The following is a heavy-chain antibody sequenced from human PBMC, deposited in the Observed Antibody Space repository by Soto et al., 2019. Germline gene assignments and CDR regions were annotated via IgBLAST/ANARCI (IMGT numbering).Heavy chain of an antibody. V-gene: IGHV3-23*01. CDR2: ISGSGGST. D-gene: IGHD6-19*01. CDR3: ASRSSGWYFDY. Sequence: EVQLLESGGGLVQPGGSLRLSCAASGFTFSSYAMNWVRQAPGKGLEWVSVISGSGGSTYYADSVKGRFTISRDNSKNTLDLQMNSLRAEDTAGYYCASRSSGWYFDYWGQGTLVTVSS. J-gene: IGHJ4*02. CDR1: GFTFSSYA.